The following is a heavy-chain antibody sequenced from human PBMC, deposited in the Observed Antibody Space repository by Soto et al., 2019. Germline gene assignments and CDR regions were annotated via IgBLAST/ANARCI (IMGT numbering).Heavy chain of an antibody. V-gene: IGHV4-59*08. CDR1: GGSISSYY. CDR2: IYYSGST. Sequence: PSETLSLTCTVSGGSISSYYWSWIRQPPGKGLEWIGYIYYSGSTNYNPSLKSRVTISVDTSKNQFSLKLTSVTAADTAVYYCARGGSSSWFFDDWGQGTLVTVSS. D-gene: IGHD6-13*01. J-gene: IGHJ4*02. CDR3: ARGGSSSWFFDD.